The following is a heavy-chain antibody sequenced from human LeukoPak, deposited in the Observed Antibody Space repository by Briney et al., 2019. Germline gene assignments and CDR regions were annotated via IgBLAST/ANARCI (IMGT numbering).Heavy chain of an antibody. CDR1: GFTFSSYG. J-gene: IGHJ4*02. CDR3: AKDDYSNYGYFDY. V-gene: IGHV3-30*18. Sequence: GGSLRLSCSASGFTFSSYGMHWVRQAPGKGLEWVAVISYDGGNKYYADFVKGRFTISRDNSKNTMYLQMNSLRAEDTAVYYCAKDDYSNYGYFDYWGQGTLVTVSS. D-gene: IGHD4-11*01. CDR2: ISYDGGNK.